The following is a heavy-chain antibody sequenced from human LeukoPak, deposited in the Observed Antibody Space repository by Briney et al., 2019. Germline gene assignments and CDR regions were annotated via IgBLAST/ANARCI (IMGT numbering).Heavy chain of an antibody. CDR2: IYTSGST. V-gene: IGHV4-4*07. D-gene: IGHD6-13*01. CDR3: ARDLESLSSSWPFYYYYMDV. J-gene: IGHJ6*03. CDR1: GGSISSYY. Sequence: PSETLSLTCTVSGGSISSYYWSWIRQPAGKGLEWIGRIYTSGSTNYNPSLKSRVTMSVDTSKNQFSLKLSSVTAADTAVYYCARDLESLSSSWPFYYYYMDVWGKGTTVTISS.